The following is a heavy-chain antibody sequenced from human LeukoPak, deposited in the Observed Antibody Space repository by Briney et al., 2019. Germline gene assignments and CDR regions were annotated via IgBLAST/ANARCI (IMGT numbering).Heavy chain of an antibody. CDR1: GGSISSYY. D-gene: IGHD4-17*01. CDR2: IYYSGST. J-gene: IGHJ5*02. Sequence: PSETLSLTCTVSGGSISSYYWSWIRQPPGKGLEWIGYIYYSGSTNYNPSLKSRVTISVDTSKNQFSLKLSSVTAADTAVYYCAKGGDYYPRKNWFDPWGQGTLVTVSS. V-gene: IGHV4-59*01. CDR3: AKGGDYYPRKNWFDP.